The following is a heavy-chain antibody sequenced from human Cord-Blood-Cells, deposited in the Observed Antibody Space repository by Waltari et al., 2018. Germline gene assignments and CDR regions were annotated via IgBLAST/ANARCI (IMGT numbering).Heavy chain of an antibody. CDR2: ISYDGSNK. CDR3: AKVGYSWDYYYGMDV. D-gene: IGHD6-13*01. V-gene: IGHV3-30*18. J-gene: IGHJ6*02. CDR1: GFTFSSYG. Sequence: QVQLVESGGGVVQPGRSLRLSCAAAGFTFSSYGMHWDRQAPGKGLEWVAVISYDGSNKYYADSVKGRFTISRDNSKNTLYLQMNSLRAEDTAVYYCAKVGYSWDYYYGMDVWGQGTTVTVSS.